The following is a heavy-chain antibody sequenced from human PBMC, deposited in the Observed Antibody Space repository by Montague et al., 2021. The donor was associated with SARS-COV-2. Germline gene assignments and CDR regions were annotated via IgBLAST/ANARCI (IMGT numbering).Heavy chain of an antibody. D-gene: IGHD2-15*01. CDR2: IYHSGRT. CDR1: GGSISTNNW. Sequence: SETLSLTCAVSGGSISTNNWWNWVRQPPGKGLEWIGEIYHSGRTNYNPSLKSRVTISVDKSKNQYSLMLISVTAADTAVYYCARQGSRGGCKEGFDYWGQGTLVNVSP. J-gene: IGHJ4*02. CDR3: ARQGSRGGCKEGFDY. V-gene: IGHV4-4*02.